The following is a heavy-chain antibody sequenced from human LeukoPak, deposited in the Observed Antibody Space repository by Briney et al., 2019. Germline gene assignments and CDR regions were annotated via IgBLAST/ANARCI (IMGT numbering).Heavy chain of an antibody. CDR2: INDNGGST. D-gene: IGHD5-12*01. J-gene: IGHJ4*02. CDR3: TGYSGYEYYFDW. V-gene: IGHV3-23*01. CDR1: GLTFSSYA. Sequence: GGSLRLSCAASGLTFSSYAMSWVRQAAGKGLEWVSSINDNGGSTYYAGSVESRSTITRDNTKNTLYRQMSSLGADATVDYCWTGYSGYEYYFDWWGQGTLVTVSS.